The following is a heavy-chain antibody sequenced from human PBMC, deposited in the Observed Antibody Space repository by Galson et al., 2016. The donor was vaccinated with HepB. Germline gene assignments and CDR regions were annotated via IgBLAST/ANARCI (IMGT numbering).Heavy chain of an antibody. CDR2: IHDDGSP. CDR3: ARASGIRGIKGAMDV. V-gene: IGHV3-53*01. Sequence: SLRLSCAASGLSVSNNYMSWVRQAPGKGLECVSVIHDDGSPNYADSVMGRFTISRDSSKNTPYLEMNSLRAEDVAVYYCARASGIRGIKGAMDVWGQGTTVSVPS. J-gene: IGHJ6*02. D-gene: IGHD3-10*01. CDR1: GLSVSNNY.